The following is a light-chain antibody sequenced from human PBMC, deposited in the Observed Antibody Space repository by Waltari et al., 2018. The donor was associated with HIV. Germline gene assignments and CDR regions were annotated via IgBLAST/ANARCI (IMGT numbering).Light chain of an antibody. CDR1: TINYDS. CDR2: EGT. V-gene: IGLV2-14*03. CDR3: AVWDDSLSGWV. J-gene: IGLJ3*02. Sequence: QSALTQPASVSGSPGQSVTISCTGPTINYDSVSWYQQHPAKAPKLIIFEGTYRPSGISNRFSASKHGNTASLTISGLQAEDEAHYYCAVWDDSLSGWVFGGGTKLTVL.